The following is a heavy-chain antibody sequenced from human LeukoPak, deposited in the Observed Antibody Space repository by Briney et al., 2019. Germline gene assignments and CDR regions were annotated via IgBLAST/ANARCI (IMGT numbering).Heavy chain of an antibody. Sequence: GRSLRLSCAASGFTFSSYAMHWVRQAPGKGLEWVAVISYDGSNKYYADSVKGRFTISRDNSKNTLYLQMNSLRAEDTAVYYCAKGDSGSYHQTYFDYWGQGTLVTVSS. D-gene: IGHD1-26*01. CDR1: GFTFSSYA. V-gene: IGHV3-30-3*01. J-gene: IGHJ4*02. CDR2: ISYDGSNK. CDR3: AKGDSGSYHQTYFDY.